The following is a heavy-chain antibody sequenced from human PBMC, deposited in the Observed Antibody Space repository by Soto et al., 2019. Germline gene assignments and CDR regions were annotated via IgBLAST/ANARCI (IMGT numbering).Heavy chain of an antibody. D-gene: IGHD5-18*01. J-gene: IGHJ4*02. CDR3: ANSGYSYGYLDY. V-gene: IGHV3-23*01. CDR1: GFTFSSYA. Sequence: GGSLRLSCAASGFTFSSYAMSWVRQAPGKGLEWVSAISGSGGSTYYADSVKGRFTISRDNSKNTLYLQMNSLRAEDTAVYYRANSGYSYGYLDYWGQGTLVTVSS. CDR2: ISGSGGST.